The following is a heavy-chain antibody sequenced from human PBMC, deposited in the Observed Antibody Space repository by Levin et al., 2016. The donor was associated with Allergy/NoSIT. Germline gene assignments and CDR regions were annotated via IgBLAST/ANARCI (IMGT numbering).Heavy chain of an antibody. V-gene: IGHV3-30*02. D-gene: IGHD1-1*01. CDR3: AKDGNWAFDY. Sequence: GESLKISCAASGSMFSTYGMHWLRQAPGKGLEWVALILSDGSNIYYADSVKGRFTISRDNSKNTVYLQMNSLKTGDTAVYYCAKDGNWAFDYWGQGTLVIVFS. CDR1: GSMFSTYG. J-gene: IGHJ4*02. CDR2: ILSDGSNI.